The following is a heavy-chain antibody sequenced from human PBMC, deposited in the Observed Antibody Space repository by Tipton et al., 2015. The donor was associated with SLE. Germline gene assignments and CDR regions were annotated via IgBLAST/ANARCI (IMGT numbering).Heavy chain of an antibody. J-gene: IGHJ5*01. V-gene: IGHV4-61*02. CDR1: GGSISSGRYY. CDR3: ARDPFRAPYWFVP. CDR2: LYTSGST. Sequence: TLSLTCTVSGGSISSGRYYWSWIRQPAGKGLERIGRLYTSGSTNYNPSLKSRITISVYTSKNRFSLRLSSVTAADTAVYYCARDPFRAPYWFVPWGQGSLVTVSA.